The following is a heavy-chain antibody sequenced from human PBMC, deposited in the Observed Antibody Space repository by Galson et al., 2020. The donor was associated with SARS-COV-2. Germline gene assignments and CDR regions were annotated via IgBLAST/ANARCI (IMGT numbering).Heavy chain of an antibody. CDR3: ASELVPYYGMDV. D-gene: IGHD2-8*02. CDR2: ISYDGSNK. V-gene: IGHV3-30*03. J-gene: IGHJ6*02. CDR1: GFTFRSYG. Sequence: GQSLKISCAASGFTFRSYGMHWVRQAPGKGLEWVAVISYDGSNKYYADSVKDRFTISRDNSKNTLYLQMNSMRAEDTAVYYCASELVPYYGMDVWGQGATVTVSS.